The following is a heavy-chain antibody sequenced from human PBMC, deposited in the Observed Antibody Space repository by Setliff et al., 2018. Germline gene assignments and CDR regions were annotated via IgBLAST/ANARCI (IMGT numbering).Heavy chain of an antibody. CDR3: VRTDYSGGRYSMDV. V-gene: IGHV4-39*07. D-gene: IGHD6-19*01. J-gene: IGHJ6*03. CDR1: GGSISSGGYY. CDR2: INHSGNT. Sequence: PSETLSLTCTVSGGSISSGGYYWSWIRQPPEKGLEWIGEINHSGNTNYNPSLKSRVTISVDKSTNQFSLKLNSVTAADTAVYYCVRTDYSGGRYSMDVWGKGTTVTVSS.